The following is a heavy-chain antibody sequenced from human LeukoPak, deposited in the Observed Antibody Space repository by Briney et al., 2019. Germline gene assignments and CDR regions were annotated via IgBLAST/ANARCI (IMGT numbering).Heavy chain of an antibody. CDR1: GYTLTELS. J-gene: IGHJ5*02. Sequence: ASVKVSCKVSGYTLTELSMHWVRQAPGKGLEWMGGFDPEDGETIYAQKFQGRVTMTEDTSTDTAYMELSSLRSEDTAVYYCATEQSGITMVRGVIIKPVRWFDPWGQGTLVTVSS. CDR3: ATEQSGITMVRGVIIKPVRWFDP. V-gene: IGHV1-24*01. CDR2: FDPEDGET. D-gene: IGHD3-10*01.